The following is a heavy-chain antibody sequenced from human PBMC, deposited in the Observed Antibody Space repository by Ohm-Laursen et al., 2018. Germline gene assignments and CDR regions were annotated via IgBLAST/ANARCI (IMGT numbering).Heavy chain of an antibody. Sequence: SLRLSCAAPGFTFSSYWMSWVRQAPGKGLEWVANIKQDGSEKYYVDSVKGRFTISRDNAKNSLYLQMNSLRAEDTAVYYCARVPGDLTYYFDYWGQGTLVTVSS. J-gene: IGHJ4*02. CDR3: ARVPGDLTYYFDY. D-gene: IGHD4-17*01. V-gene: IGHV3-7*01. CDR1: GFTFSSYW. CDR2: IKQDGSEK.